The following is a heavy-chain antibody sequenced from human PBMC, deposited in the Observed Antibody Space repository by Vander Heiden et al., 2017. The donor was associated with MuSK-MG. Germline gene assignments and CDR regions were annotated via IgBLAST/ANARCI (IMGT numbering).Heavy chain of an antibody. J-gene: IGHJ5*02. D-gene: IGHD3-10*01. Sequence: ITLKASGPTLVKPTQTLTLPCTFSGFSLSPTGLGVGWIRQPPGKALEWLALIYWDDEKRYSPSLKSRLYITKDTFKNQVVLTMTNMDPVDTATYFGAHSPDSTCYYGAGTYRFEPGGQGALVSVSS. CDR3: AHSPDSTCYYGAGTYRFEP. V-gene: IGHV2-5*02. CDR2: IYWDDEK. CDR1: GFSLSPTGLG.